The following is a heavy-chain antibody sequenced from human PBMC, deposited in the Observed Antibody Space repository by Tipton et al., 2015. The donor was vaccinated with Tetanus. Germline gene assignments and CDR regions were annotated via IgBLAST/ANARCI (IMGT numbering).Heavy chain of an antibody. J-gene: IGHJ4*02. CDR2: ISSSSSYI. V-gene: IGHV3-21*01. Sequence: SLRLSCAASGFTFSSYSMNWVRQAPGKGLEWVSSISSSSSYIYYADSVKGRFTISRDNAKNSLYLQMNSLRAEDTAVYYCARVQGVGSYSDYWGQGTLVTVSS. D-gene: IGHD3-10*01. CDR3: ARVQGVGSYSDY. CDR1: GFTFSSYS.